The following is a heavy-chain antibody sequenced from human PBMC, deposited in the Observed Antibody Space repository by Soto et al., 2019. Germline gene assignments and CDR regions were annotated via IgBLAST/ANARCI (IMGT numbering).Heavy chain of an antibody. CDR2: IIPIFGTA. D-gene: IGHD3-10*01. CDR1: GGTFSSYA. CDR3: ASHTMVRGVSYYYYGMDV. Sequence: ASVKVSCKASGGTFSSYAISWVRQAPGQGLEWMGGIIPIFGTANYAQKFQGRVTITADESTSTAYMELSSLRSEDTAVYYCASHTMVRGVSYYYYGMDVWGQGTTVTVSS. J-gene: IGHJ6*02. V-gene: IGHV1-69*13.